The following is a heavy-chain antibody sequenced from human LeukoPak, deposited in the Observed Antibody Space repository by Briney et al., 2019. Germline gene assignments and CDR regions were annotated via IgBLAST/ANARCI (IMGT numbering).Heavy chain of an antibody. CDR3: ARGSGYWVTTSIDY. J-gene: IGHJ4*02. V-gene: IGHV3-21*06. Sequence: GGSLRLSCTVSGFTVSSNSMSWVRQAPGKGLEWVSSISSSGDYMYYADSMKGRFTISKVNAKSSLYLQMNSLKAEDTAVYYCARGSGYWVTTSIDYWGQGTLVTVSS. CDR2: ISSSGDYM. CDR1: GFTVSSNS. D-gene: IGHD4-17*01.